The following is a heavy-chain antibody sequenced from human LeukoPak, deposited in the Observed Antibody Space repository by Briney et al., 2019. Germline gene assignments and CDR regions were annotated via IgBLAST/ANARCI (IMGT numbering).Heavy chain of an antibody. CDR2: IYTSGST. Sequence: SETLSLTCSVSGASISSYYWSWIRQPAGKGLEWIGRIYTSGSTNYNPSLKSGVTMSVDTSKNQFSLKLSSVTAADTAVYYCAREVVAAHDAFDIWGQGTMVTVSS. V-gene: IGHV4-4*07. J-gene: IGHJ3*02. CDR1: GASISSYY. CDR3: AREVVAAHDAFDI. D-gene: IGHD2-15*01.